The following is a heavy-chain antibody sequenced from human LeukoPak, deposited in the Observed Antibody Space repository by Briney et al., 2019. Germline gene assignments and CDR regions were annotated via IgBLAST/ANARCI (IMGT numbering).Heavy chain of an antibody. J-gene: IGHJ4*02. CDR2: ISYDGSNK. D-gene: IGHD6-13*01. Sequence: GGSLTLSCTVSGFTFSSYGMHWVRQAPGKGLEWVGVISYDGSNKYYADSVKGRFTISRDNSKNTLYLQMNSLRAEDTAVYYCAKGDGIAAAGYAYWGQGTLVSVSS. V-gene: IGHV3-30*18. CDR1: GFTFSSYG. CDR3: AKGDGIAAAGYAY.